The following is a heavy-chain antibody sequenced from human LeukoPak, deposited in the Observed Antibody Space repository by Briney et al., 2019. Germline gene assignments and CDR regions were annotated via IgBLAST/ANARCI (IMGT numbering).Heavy chain of an antibody. V-gene: IGHV3-33*01. D-gene: IGHD5-12*01. CDR3: ARGGYEDY. J-gene: IGHJ4*02. Sequence: GGSLRLSCAASGFAFSRHGMHWVRQAPGKGLEWVAVIWYGGSNKYYADSVKGRFTISRDNSKNTLDLQMNSLRTEDTAVYYCARGGYEDYWGQGTLVTVSS. CDR2: IWYGGSNK. CDR1: GFAFSRHG.